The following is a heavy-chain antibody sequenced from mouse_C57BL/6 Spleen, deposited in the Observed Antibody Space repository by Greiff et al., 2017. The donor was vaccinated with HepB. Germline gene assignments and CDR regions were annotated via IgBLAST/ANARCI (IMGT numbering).Heavy chain of an antibody. J-gene: IGHJ1*03. CDR3: AREAITTVVATGYFDV. D-gene: IGHD1-1*01. V-gene: IGHV3-6*01. CDR2: ISYDGSN. Sequence: VQLQQSGPGLVKPSQSLSLTCSVTGYSITSGYYWNWIRQFPGNKLEWMGYISYDGSNNYNPSLKNRISITRDTSKNQFFLKLNSVTTEDTATYYCAREAITTVVATGYFDVWGTGTTVTVSS. CDR1: GYSITSGYY.